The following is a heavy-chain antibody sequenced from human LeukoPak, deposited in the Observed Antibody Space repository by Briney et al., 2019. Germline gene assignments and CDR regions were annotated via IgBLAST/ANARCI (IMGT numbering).Heavy chain of an antibody. V-gene: IGHV3-7*01. CDR2: INQDGREK. Sequence: GGSLTLTCAASGFTFSTYWVRWVGPAPGKGVEGVDNINQDGREKYYKPSVKGRFTIYRDNAKNHLYLQIDSLNAEDPAVYYCARGGGNSYTYWGQGTLGPGSS. D-gene: IGHD2-21*01. CDR3: ARGGGNSYTY. J-gene: IGHJ4*02. CDR1: GFTFSTYW.